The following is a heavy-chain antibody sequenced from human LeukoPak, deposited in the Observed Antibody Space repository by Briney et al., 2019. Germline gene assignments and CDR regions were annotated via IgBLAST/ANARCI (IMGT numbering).Heavy chain of an antibody. V-gene: IGHV3-53*01. J-gene: IGHJ4*02. Sequence: TGGSLRLSCAASGCTVSSNYMSWVRQAPGMGLEWVSVIYSGGTTYYADSVKGRFTISRDNSKNMLYLQMNSLRAEDTAVYYCAREPGTDYRKYYFDYWGQGTLVTVSS. CDR3: AREPGTDYRKYYFDY. D-gene: IGHD3/OR15-3a*01. CDR2: IYSGGTT. CDR1: GCTVSSNY.